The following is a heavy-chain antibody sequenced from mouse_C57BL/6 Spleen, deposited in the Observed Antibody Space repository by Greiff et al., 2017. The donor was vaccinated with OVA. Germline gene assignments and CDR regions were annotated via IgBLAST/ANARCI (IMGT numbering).Heavy chain of an antibody. CDR3: ARSDYEYFDV. CDR2: IYPSDSET. D-gene: IGHD2-3*01. CDR1: GYTFTSYW. Sequence: QFQLQQPGAELVRPGSSVKLSCKASGYTFTSYWMDWVKQRPGQGLEWIGNIYPSDSETHYNQKFKDKATLTVDKSSSTAYMQLSSLTSEDSAVYYCARSDYEYFDVWGTGTTVTVSS. J-gene: IGHJ1*03. V-gene: IGHV1-61*01.